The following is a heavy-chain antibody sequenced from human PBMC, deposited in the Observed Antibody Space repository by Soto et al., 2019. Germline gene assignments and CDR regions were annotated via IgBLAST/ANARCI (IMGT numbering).Heavy chain of an antibody. J-gene: IGHJ4*02. CDR1: GFTFSTYA. V-gene: IGHV3-23*01. D-gene: IGHD6-19*01. CDR2: ISGSCDST. Sequence: EVQLLESGGGLVQPGGSLRLSCAASGFTFSTYAMNWVRQAPGKGLEWVSGISGSCDSTYYADSVKGRFTVSRDNSKNTLYLQMNSLRAEDTAVFYCAKERSSGWSFDYWGQGTLGTVSS. CDR3: AKERSSGWSFDY.